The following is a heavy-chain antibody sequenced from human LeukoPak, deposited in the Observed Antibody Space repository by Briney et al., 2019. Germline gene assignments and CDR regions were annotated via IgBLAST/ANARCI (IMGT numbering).Heavy chain of an antibody. CDR1: GITFSNYG. CDR3: ASGRRGQYYYGMDA. CDR2: ISDSGGRT. J-gene: IGHJ6*02. Sequence: GGSLRLSCAVSGITFSNYGMSWVRQAPGKGLEWVAGISDSGGRTNYADSVKGRFTISRDNPKNTLYLQMNSLRAEDTAVYYCASGRRGQYYYGMDAWGQGTTVTVSS. V-gene: IGHV3-23*01. D-gene: IGHD6-25*01.